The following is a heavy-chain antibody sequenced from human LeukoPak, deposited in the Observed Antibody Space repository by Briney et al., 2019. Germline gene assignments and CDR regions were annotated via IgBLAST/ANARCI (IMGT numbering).Heavy chain of an antibody. J-gene: IGHJ6*03. V-gene: IGHV4-39*07. CDR3: ARGRVSSSTWYSTYYYYFYMDV. CDR1: GDSISSITYY. D-gene: IGHD1-1*01. Sequence: SETLSLTCSVSGDSISSITYYWGWIRQPPGTGLEWIGNISYSGRTYYNPSLKSRVTISIDTPKNQFSLKLTSVTAADTAVYFCARGRVSSSTWYSTYYYYFYMDVWGKGTTVTVSS. CDR2: ISYSGRT.